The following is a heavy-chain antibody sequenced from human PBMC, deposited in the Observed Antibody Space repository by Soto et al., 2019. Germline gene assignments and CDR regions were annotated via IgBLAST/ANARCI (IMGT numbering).Heavy chain of an antibody. CDR3: ARDGNSVDY. CDR1: GGSISSGGYS. J-gene: IGHJ4*02. CDR2: IYHSGST. V-gene: IGHV4-30-2*01. D-gene: IGHD4-4*01. Sequence: SSETLSLTCAVSGGSISSGGYSWSWIRQPPGKGLEWIGYIYHSGSTYYNPSLKSRVTISVDTSKNQFSLKLSSVTAADTAVYYCARDGNSVDYWGQGTLVTVSS.